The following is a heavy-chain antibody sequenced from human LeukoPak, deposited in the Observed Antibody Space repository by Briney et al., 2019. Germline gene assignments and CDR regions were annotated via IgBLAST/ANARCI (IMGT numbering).Heavy chain of an antibody. J-gene: IGHJ6*03. CDR2: IYHTGST. CDR1: GGPFTTYY. D-gene: IGHD6-19*01. CDR3: ARDETYSSDWQSNHYYYYMDV. Sequence: SETLSLTCAVYGGPFTTYYWSWIRQPPGKGLEWIGDIYHTGSTYYNPSLKSRVTISVDTSKNQFSLKLSSVTAADTAMYYCARDETYSSDWQSNHYYYYMDVWGIGTTVTVSS. V-gene: IGHV4-34*01.